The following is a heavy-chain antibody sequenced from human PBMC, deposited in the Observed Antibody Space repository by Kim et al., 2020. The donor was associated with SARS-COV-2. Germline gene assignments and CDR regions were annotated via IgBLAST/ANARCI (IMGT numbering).Heavy chain of an antibody. J-gene: IGHJ6*02. CDR3: ARDAVDIVVVPAAMDYYYYGMDV. CDR1: GFTFSSYA. Sequence: GGSLRLSCAASGFTFSSYAMHWVRQAPGKGLEWVAVISYDGSNKYYADSVKGRFTISRDNSKNTLYLQMNSLRAEDTAVYYCARDAVDIVVVPAAMDYYYYGMDVWGQGTTVTVSS. D-gene: IGHD2-2*01. V-gene: IGHV3-30*04. CDR2: ISYDGSNK.